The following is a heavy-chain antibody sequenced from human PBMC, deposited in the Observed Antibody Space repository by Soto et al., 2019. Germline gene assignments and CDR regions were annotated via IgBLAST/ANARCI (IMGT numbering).Heavy chain of an antibody. V-gene: IGHV3-23*01. Sequence: KGLEWVSAISGSGDSTYYADPVKGRFTISRDNSKNTLYLQMNSLRAEDTAVYYCAKYITMVRGVIIEAFDIWGQGTMVTVSS. J-gene: IGHJ3*02. CDR3: AKYITMVRGVIIEAFDI. D-gene: IGHD3-10*01. CDR2: ISGSGDST.